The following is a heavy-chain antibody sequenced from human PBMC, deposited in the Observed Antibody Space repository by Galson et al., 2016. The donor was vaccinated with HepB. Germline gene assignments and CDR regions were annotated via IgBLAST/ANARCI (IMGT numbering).Heavy chain of an antibody. V-gene: IGHV4-59*06. D-gene: IGHD3-10*01. J-gene: IGHJ4*02. CDR1: GGSMSTYY. Sequence: SETLSLTCTVSGGSMSTYYWSWLRQPPGKGLEWIGYIYHSGSTYYNLSLKSRVSISVDTSKNQFSLRLSSVTAADTAVYYCARDRSSGSGNFGYWGQGTLVTVSS. CDR2: IYHSGST. CDR3: ARDRSSGSGNFGY.